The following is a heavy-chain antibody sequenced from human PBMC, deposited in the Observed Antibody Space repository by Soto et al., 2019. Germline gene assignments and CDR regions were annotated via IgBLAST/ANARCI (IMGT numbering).Heavy chain of an antibody. V-gene: IGHV4-39*01. D-gene: IGHD6-6*01. J-gene: IGHJ5*02. CDR3: ARRQGGIAAPAKPFDP. CDR2: IYYSGST. Sequence: XATLSLTCTVSGGSISSSSYYWGWIRQPPGKGLEWIGSIYYSGSTYYNPSLKSRVTISVDTSKNQFSLKLSSVTAADTAVYYCARRQGGIAAPAKPFDPWGQGTLVTVSS. CDR1: GGSISSSSYY.